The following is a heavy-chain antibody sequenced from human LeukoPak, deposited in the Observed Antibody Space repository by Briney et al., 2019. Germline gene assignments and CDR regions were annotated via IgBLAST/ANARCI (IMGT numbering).Heavy chain of an antibody. D-gene: IGHD3-3*01. J-gene: IGHJ2*01. CDR2: IYHSGGT. Sequence: PSETLSLTCAVSGYSISSCYYWALIRHPPGKVLEWSGSIYHSGGTDYNTPLKSRVTIALDKSKNQFFLKLSSWTAADTAVYYCERHGGFYDFWSAIPKYYFDLWGRGTLVTVSS. CDR1: GYSISSCYY. V-gene: IGHV4-38-2*01. CDR3: ERHGGFYDFWSAIPKYYFDL.